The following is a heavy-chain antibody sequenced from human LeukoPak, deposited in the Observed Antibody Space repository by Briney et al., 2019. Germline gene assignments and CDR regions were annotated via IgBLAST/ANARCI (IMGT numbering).Heavy chain of an antibody. V-gene: IGHV3-15*01. Sequence: GGSLRLSCAASGFTFSNAWMTWVRQAPGKGLEWVGRIKSKSDGGTTEYAAPVKGRFTISRDDSKNTLFLQMNSLKTEDAAVYFCTTRTPPYSGSEQFFDYWGQGTLVTVSS. CDR1: GFTFSNAW. CDR2: IKSKSDGGTT. D-gene: IGHD1-26*01. CDR3: TTRTPPYSGSEQFFDY. J-gene: IGHJ4*02.